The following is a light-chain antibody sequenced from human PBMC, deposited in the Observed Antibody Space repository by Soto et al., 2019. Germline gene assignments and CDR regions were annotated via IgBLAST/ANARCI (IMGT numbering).Light chain of an antibody. CDR2: DVT. CDR1: SSDVGGYNY. CDR3: TSYTTSSPYLV. Sequence: QYALTQPASVSGSPGQSITISCTGTSSDVGGYNYVSWYQHHPGKAPKLMIYDVTNRPSGVSNRFSGSKSGNTASLTISGLQAEDEADYYCTSYTTSSPYLVFGGGTKVTVL. J-gene: IGLJ3*02. V-gene: IGLV2-14*03.